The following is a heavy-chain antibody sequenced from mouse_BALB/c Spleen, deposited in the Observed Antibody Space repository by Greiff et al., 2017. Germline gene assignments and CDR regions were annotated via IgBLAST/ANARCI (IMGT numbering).Heavy chain of an antibody. CDR3: ARGGDYGSSYDY. CDR2: INPGSGGT. J-gene: IGHJ2*01. V-gene: IGHV1-54*01. Sequence: QVQLQQSGAELVRPGTSVKVSCKASGYAFTTYLIEWVKQRPGQGLEWIGVINPGSGGTNYNEKFKGKATLTADTSSSTAYMQLSSLTSDDSAVYFCARGGDYGSSYDYWGQGTTLTVSS. CDR1: GYAFTTYL. D-gene: IGHD1-1*01.